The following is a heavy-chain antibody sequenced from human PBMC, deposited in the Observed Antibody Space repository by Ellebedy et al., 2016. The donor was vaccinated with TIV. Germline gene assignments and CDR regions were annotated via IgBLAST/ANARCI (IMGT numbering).Heavy chain of an antibody. Sequence: GESLKISCVASGFTFSDYYMNWIRQAPGKGLEWVSFISSSGNSIYYAHSVKGRFTISRDNAKNSLYLQMNSLRAEDTAVYYCTRDLMASNWFDPWGQGTLVTVSS. D-gene: IGHD3-10*01. J-gene: IGHJ5*02. CDR1: GFTFSDYY. V-gene: IGHV3-11*01. CDR2: ISSSGNSI. CDR3: TRDLMASNWFDP.